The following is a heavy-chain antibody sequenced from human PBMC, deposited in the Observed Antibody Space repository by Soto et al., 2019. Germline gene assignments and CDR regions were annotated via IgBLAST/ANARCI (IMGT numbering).Heavy chain of an antibody. Sequence: VGSLRLSCTASGFTFSSSAMTWVRQAPGKGLEWVSAISGGDGSPSYADSVKGRFTISRDNSKNTLYLHMNSLRADDTAAYYCAKWHTYNYDSLAFSGFDCWGQGTQVTVS. CDR2: ISGGDGSP. CDR3: AKWHTYNYDSLAFSGFDC. D-gene: IGHD3-16*01. V-gene: IGHV3-23*01. J-gene: IGHJ4*02. CDR1: GFTFSSSA.